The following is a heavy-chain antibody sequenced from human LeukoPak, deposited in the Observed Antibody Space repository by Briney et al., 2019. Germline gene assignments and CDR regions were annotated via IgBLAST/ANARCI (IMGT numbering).Heavy chain of an antibody. CDR1: GFTFSSYG. Sequence: QPRRSLRLSCAASGFTFSSYGMHWVRQAPGKGLEWVSAISGSGGSTYYADSVKGRFTISRDNSKNTLYLQMNSLRAEDTAVYYCANSDYYDSSGYSDYWGQGTLVTVSS. CDR3: ANSDYYDSSGYSDY. J-gene: IGHJ4*02. V-gene: IGHV3-23*01. D-gene: IGHD3-22*01. CDR2: ISGSGGST.